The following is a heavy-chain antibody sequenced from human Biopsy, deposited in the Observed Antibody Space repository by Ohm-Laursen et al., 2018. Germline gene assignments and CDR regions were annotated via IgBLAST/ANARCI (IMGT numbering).Heavy chain of an antibody. CDR3: ARGSFWFGGNYYYYGMDV. CDR2: MNPNSGNT. V-gene: IGHV1-8*01. J-gene: IGHJ6*02. D-gene: IGHD3-10*01. Sequence: GSSVTVSCTASGYTFTSYDTNWVRQATGHGLEWLGWMNPNSGNTDYAQKFQGRVTMTRNTSISTAYMELNSLRSEDTALYYCARGSFWFGGNYYYYGMDVWGQGTTVTVSS. CDR1: GYTFTSYD.